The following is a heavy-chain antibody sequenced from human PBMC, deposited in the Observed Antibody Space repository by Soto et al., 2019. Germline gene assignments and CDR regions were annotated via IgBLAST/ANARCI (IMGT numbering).Heavy chain of an antibody. CDR1: GYTFTSYY. D-gene: IGHD3-22*01. Sequence: QVQLVQSGAEVKKPGASVKVSCKASGYTFTSYYMHWVRQAPGQGLEWMGIINPSGGSTRYAQKFQGRATMTRDTSTSTVYMELSSLRSEDTAVYYCARGLIYDSSGYYFDYWGQGTLVTVSS. V-gene: IGHV1-46*01. J-gene: IGHJ4*02. CDR3: ARGLIYDSSGYYFDY. CDR2: INPSGGST.